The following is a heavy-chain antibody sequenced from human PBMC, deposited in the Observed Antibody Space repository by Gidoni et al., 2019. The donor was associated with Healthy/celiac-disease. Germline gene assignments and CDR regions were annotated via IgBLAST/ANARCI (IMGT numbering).Heavy chain of an antibody. CDR1: GGPISSYY. CDR2: IYTSGST. D-gene: IGHD3-10*01. J-gene: IGHJ6*02. CDR3: ARDHVWFGESSPLSYYYGMDV. V-gene: IGHV4-4*07. Sequence: QVQLQESGPGLVKPSETLSLTCTVSGGPISSYYWRWIRQPAGKGLEWIGRIYTSGSTNYNPSLKSRVTMSVDTSKNQFSLKLSSVTAADTAVYYCARDHVWFGESSPLSYYYGMDVWGQGTTVTVSS.